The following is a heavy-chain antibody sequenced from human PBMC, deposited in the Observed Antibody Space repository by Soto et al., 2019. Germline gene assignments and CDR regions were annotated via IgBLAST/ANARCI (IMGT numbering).Heavy chain of an antibody. CDR1: GGSISSYY. D-gene: IGHD3-10*01. V-gene: IGHV4-59*01. CDR2: IYYSGST. CDR3: ARLYYGSGSPHRDYYYGMDV. J-gene: IGHJ6*02. Sequence: PSETLSLTCTVSGGSISSYYWSWIRQPPGKGLEWIGYIYYSGSTNYNPSLKSRVTISVDTSKNQFSLKLSSVTAADTAVYYCARLYYGSGSPHRDYYYGMDVWGQGTTVTVS.